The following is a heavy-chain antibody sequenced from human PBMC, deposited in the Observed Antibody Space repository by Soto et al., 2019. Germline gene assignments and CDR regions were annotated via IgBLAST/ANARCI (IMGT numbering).Heavy chain of an antibody. J-gene: IGHJ3*02. Sequence: EASVKVSCKASGYTFTGYYMHWVRQAPGQGLEWMGWINPNSGGTNYAQKFQGWVTMTRDTSISTAYMELSRLRSDDTAVYYCARLAADDAFDIWGQGTMVTVSS. CDR1: GYTFTGYY. CDR2: INPNSGGT. V-gene: IGHV1-2*04. D-gene: IGHD6-13*01. CDR3: ARLAADDAFDI.